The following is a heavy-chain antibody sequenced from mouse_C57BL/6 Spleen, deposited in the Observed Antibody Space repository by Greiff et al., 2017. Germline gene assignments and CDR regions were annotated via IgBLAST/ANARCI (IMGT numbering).Heavy chain of an antibody. J-gene: IGHJ4*01. CDR1: GFSLTSYG. CDR3: AKNEKLHYYAMDY. CDR2: IWRGGST. Sequence: QVQLQQSGPGLVQPSQSLSITCTVSGFSLTSYGVHWVRQSPGKGLEWLGVIWRGGSTDYNAAFMSRLSLTKDNSKSQVFFKMNSLQADDTAIYYCAKNEKLHYYAMDYWGQGTSVTVSS. D-gene: IGHD2-12*01. V-gene: IGHV2-5*01.